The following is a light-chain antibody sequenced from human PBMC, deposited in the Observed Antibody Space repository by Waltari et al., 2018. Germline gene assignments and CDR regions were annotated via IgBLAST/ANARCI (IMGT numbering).Light chain of an antibody. J-gene: IGLJ2*01. V-gene: IGLV1-40*01. CDR2: GSG. Sequence: QSVLTQPPSVSGAPGQRVTISCTGSGFNIGAGYDVHWYQQLPGTAPKLLILGSGSRPSGVPDRFSGSKSGASASLAITGLQAEDEGDYDCQSYDGSLSSGVFGGGTKLTVL. CDR1: GFNIGAGYD. CDR3: QSYDGSLSSGV.